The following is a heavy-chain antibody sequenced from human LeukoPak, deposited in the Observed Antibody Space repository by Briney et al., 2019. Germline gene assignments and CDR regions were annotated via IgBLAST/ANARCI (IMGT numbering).Heavy chain of an antibody. J-gene: IGHJ4*02. Sequence: PSETLSLTCAVYGGSFSGYYWSWIRQPPGKGLEWIGEINHSGSTNYNPSLKSRVTISVDTSKNQFSLKLSSVTAADTAVYYCARLTTVVTFDYWGQGTLVTVSS. CDR2: INHSGST. CDR3: ARLTTVVTFDY. D-gene: IGHD4-17*01. CDR1: GGSFSGYY. V-gene: IGHV4-34*01.